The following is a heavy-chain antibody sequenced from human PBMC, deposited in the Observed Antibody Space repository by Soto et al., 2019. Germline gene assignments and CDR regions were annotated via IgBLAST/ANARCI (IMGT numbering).Heavy chain of an antibody. Sequence: EVQLVESGGGLVQPGGSLRLSCAASGFTFSSYEMNWVRQAPGKGLEWVSYISSSGSTIYYADSVKGRFTISRDNAKNSLYLQINSLRAEDTAVYYCARVWDDYYDSSGYYPFDYWGQGTLVTVSS. V-gene: IGHV3-48*03. D-gene: IGHD3-22*01. CDR3: ARVWDDYYDSSGYYPFDY. CDR1: GFTFSSYE. J-gene: IGHJ4*02. CDR2: ISSSGSTI.